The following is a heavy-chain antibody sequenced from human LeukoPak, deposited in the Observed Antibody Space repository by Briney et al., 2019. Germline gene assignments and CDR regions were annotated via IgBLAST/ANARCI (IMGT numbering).Heavy chain of an antibody. CDR2: VYYSGGS. CDR3: ARVKVLRFLEWFLDF. J-gene: IGHJ4*02. D-gene: IGHD3-3*01. V-gene: IGHV4-31*03. Sequence: PSQTLSLTCTVSGSSVSSDEYYWSWVRQYPGKGLEWIGYVYYSGGSYYIPSLESRVTMSVEVSKNQFSLELRSVTAADTAVYYWARVKVLRFLEWFLDFWGQGALVTVSS. CDR1: GSSVSSDEYY.